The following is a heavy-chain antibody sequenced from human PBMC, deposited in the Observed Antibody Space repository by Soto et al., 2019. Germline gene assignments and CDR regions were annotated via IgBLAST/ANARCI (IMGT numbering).Heavy chain of an antibody. Sequence: VRQAPGKGLVWVSRINSDGSSTSYADSVKGRFTISRDNSKNTLYLQMNSLRAEDTAVYYCAREPYDFWSGYYGSCMDAWGQGTTVTVSS. D-gene: IGHD3-3*01. J-gene: IGHJ6*02. CDR2: INSDGSST. V-gene: IGHV3-74*01. CDR3: AREPYDFWSGYYGSCMDA.